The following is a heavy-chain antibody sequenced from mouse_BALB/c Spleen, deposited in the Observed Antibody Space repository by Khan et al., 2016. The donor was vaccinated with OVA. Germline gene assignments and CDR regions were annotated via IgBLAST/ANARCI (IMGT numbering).Heavy chain of an antibody. CDR3: AKDPPYFVLDY. Sequence: QVQLKESGPGLVAPSQSLSITCTVSGFSLTDYAVSWIRQPPGKGLEWLGVIWAGGGKSSNSVLISRLSISQYNSKSQVFLKENRLQTDDTAMYYCAKDPPYFVLDYWGQGTSVTVSS. J-gene: IGHJ4*01. V-gene: IGHV2-6-5*01. CDR2: IWAGGGK. CDR1: GFSLTDYA.